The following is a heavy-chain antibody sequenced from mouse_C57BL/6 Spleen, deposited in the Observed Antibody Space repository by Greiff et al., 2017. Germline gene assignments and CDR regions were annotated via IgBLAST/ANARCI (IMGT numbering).Heavy chain of an antibody. J-gene: IGHJ2*01. CDR2: ISYDGSN. Sequence: EVQLQESGPGLVKPSQSLSLTCSVTGYSITSGYYWNWIRQFPGNKLEWMGYISYDGSNNYNPSLKNRISITRDTSKNQFFLKLNSVTTEDTATYYCARATTVVAPLDYWGQGTTLTVSS. V-gene: IGHV3-6*01. D-gene: IGHD1-1*01. CDR1: GYSITSGYY. CDR3: ARATTVVAPLDY.